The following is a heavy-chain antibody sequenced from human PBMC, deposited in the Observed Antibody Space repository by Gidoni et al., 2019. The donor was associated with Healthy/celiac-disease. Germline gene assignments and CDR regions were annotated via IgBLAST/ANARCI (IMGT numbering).Heavy chain of an antibody. J-gene: IGHJ4*02. D-gene: IGHD1-26*01. V-gene: IGHV4-59*01. Sequence: QVPLQESGPGLVKPSETLSLTCTVSGGPISSCYWSWIRQPPGKGLEWIGYIYYSGSTNYNPSLRSRVTISVDTSKNQFSLKLSSVTAADTAVYYCAGDQVDARGDYFDYWGQGTLVTVSS. CDR2: IYYSGST. CDR3: AGDQVDARGDYFDY. CDR1: GGPISSCY.